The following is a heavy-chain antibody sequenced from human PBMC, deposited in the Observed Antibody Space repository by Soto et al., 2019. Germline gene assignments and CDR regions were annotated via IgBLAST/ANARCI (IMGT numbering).Heavy chain of an antibody. V-gene: IGHV3-30-3*01. J-gene: IGHJ4*02. Sequence: QVPLVESGGGVVQPGRSLRLSCAASAFTFSTYAMHWVRQAPGKGLEWVALISYDGTNKYYADSVKGRFTISRDNSKNTLYLQMNSLTAEDTAVYYCARDYNGDYLDYWGQGTLVTVSS. CDR3: ARDYNGDYLDY. CDR2: ISYDGTNK. D-gene: IGHD1-1*01. CDR1: AFTFSTYA.